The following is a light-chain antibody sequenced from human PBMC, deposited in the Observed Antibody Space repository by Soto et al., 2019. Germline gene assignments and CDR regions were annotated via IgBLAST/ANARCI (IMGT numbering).Light chain of an antibody. J-gene: IGKJ5*01. Sequence: VLKASPGPLSLSPGERVTLSCRASQSISTTYLAWYKQKPGQPPRLLIYDTSNRATGIPARFSGSGSGTDFTLTISGLEPADLGVYYCQQRPNWPITFGQGTLLEIK. V-gene: IGKV3D-20*02. CDR3: QQRPNWPIT. CDR2: DTS. CDR1: QSISTTY.